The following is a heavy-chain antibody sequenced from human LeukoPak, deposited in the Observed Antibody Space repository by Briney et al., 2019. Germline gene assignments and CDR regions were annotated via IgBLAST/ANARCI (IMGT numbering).Heavy chain of an antibody. J-gene: IGHJ4*02. CDR1: GFTLSNYA. D-gene: IGHD3-16*02. Sequence: GGSLRLSCAASGFTLSNYAISRVRQAPGKGLEWVAGLSGSAGGTTYADSVKGRFTISRDNSKNTLFLQMDRLRAEDTAVYFFAKRGVVVRVFLVGFHREAYYFDSWGQGAQVTVSS. CDR3: AKRGVVVRVFLVGFHREAYYFDS. V-gene: IGHV3-23*01. CDR2: LSGSAGGT.